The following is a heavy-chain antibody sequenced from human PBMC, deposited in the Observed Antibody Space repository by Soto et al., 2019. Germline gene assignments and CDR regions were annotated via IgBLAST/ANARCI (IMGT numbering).Heavy chain of an antibody. Sequence: SETLSLTCTVSGGSISSGGYYWSWIRQHPGKGLEWIGYIYYSGSTNYNPSLKSRVTISVDTSKNQFSLKLSSVTAADTAVYYGARERGSGYVFDYWGQGTLVTVSS. CDR1: GGSISSGGYY. J-gene: IGHJ4*02. V-gene: IGHV4-61*08. CDR2: IYYSGST. D-gene: IGHD5-12*01. CDR3: ARERGSGYVFDY.